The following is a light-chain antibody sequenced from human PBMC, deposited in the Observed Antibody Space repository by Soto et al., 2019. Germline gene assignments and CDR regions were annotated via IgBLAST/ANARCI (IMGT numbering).Light chain of an antibody. CDR3: QQYNNWPPWT. Sequence: EIGMKQSPATLSVSTGERATLSCRASQSVSSNVAWYQQKPGQAPRLLIYGASTRATGIPARFSGSGSGTEFTLTISSLQSEDFAVYYCQQYNNWPPWTFGQGTKVDI. CDR2: GAS. J-gene: IGKJ1*01. CDR1: QSVSSN. V-gene: IGKV3-15*01.